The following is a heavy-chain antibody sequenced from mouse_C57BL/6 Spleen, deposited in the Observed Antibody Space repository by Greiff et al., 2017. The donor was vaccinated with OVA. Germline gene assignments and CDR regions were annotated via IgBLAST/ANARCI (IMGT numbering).Heavy chain of an antibody. CDR1: GYAFSSYW. V-gene: IGHV1-80*01. J-gene: IGHJ3*01. CDR3: ARDYYGSSSAWFAY. Sequence: QVQLKQAGAELVKPGASVKISCKASGYAFSSYWMNWVKQRPGKGLEWIGQIYPGEGDTNYNGKFKGKATLTADKSSSTAYMQLSSLTSEDSAVYFCARDYYGSSSAWFAYWGQGTLVTVSA. CDR2: IYPGEGDT. D-gene: IGHD1-1*01.